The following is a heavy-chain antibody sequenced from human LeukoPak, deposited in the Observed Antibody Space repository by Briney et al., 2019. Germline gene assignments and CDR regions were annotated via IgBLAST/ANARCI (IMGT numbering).Heavy chain of an antibody. CDR1: GFTFSSYV. Sequence: RGSLRLSCAASGFTFSSYVMNWVRQAPGKGLEWVSGISDSGGSTYYADSVKGRFTISRDNSKNTLYLQMNSLRAEDTAVYYCAKLPGRAADYWGQGTLVTVSS. V-gene: IGHV3-23*01. CDR3: AKLPGRAADY. J-gene: IGHJ4*02. CDR2: ISDSGGST.